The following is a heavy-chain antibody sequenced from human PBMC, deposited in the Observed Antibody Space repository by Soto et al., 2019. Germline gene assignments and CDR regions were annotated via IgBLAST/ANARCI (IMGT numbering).Heavy chain of an antibody. D-gene: IGHD6-13*01. CDR1: GFNFSNHA. J-gene: IGHJ4*02. CDR2: ISAGGNLI. Sequence: GGSLSLSCTASGFNFSNHAMSWVRPVPGKGLEWVSGISAGGNLIYYADSVRGRFTMSRDNSKNMLYLQMNSLRAEDTAVYFCAKRQGIGAAAKNFDFWGQGARVAVSS. CDR3: AKRQGIGAAAKNFDF. V-gene: IGHV3-23*01.